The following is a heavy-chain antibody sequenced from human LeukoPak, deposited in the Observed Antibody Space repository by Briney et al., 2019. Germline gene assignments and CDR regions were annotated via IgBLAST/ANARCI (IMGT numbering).Heavy chain of an antibody. V-gene: IGHV4-34*01. D-gene: IGHD4-11*01. CDR3: ANNDYSNYGSDY. J-gene: IGHJ4*02. CDR2: INHSGST. CDR1: GGSSSGYY. Sequence: SETLSLTCAVYGGSSSGYYWSWIRQPPGKGLEWIGEINHSGSTNYNPSLKSRVTISVDTSKNQFSLKLSSVTAADTAVYYCANNDYSNYGSDYWGQGTLVTVSS.